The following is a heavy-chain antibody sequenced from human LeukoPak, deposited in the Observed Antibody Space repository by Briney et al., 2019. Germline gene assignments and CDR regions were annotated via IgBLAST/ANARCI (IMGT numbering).Heavy chain of an antibody. Sequence: GGSLRLSCAASGFSVSINYMSWVRQAPGKGLEWVSVLYSSGITDYTDSVKGRFTISRDNSENTLYLQMSGLRAGDTAVYYCAAKGPGYTGSYLFAHWGQGTLVTVSS. J-gene: IGHJ4*02. D-gene: IGHD1-26*01. CDR3: AAKGPGYTGSYLFAH. V-gene: IGHV3-66*01. CDR2: LYSSGIT. CDR1: GFSVSINY.